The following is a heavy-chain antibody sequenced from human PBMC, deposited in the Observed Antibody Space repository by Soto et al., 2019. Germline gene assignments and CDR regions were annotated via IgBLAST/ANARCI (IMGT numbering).Heavy chain of an antibody. CDR3: ARGDRTAMVLIYVAFDI. V-gene: IGHV1-2*04. J-gene: IGHJ3*02. D-gene: IGHD5-18*01. Sequence: ASVKVSCKASGYTFTGYYMHWVRQAPGQGLEWMGWINPNSGGTNYAQKFQGWVTMTRDTSISTAYMELSRLRSDDTAVYYCARGDRTAMVLIYVAFDIWGQGTMVTV. CDR1: GYTFTGYY. CDR2: INPNSGGT.